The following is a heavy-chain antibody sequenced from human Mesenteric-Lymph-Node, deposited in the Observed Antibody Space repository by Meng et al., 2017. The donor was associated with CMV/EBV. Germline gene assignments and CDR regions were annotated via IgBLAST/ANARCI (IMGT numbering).Heavy chain of an antibody. CDR1: GFSLSTSGVG. V-gene: IGHV2-5*01. J-gene: IGHJ4*02. CDR3: ARSLHSRFFDY. Sequence: SGPTLVKPTQTLTLTCTFSGFSLSTSGVGVGWIRQPPGKALEWLALIYWNDDKRYSPSLKTRLTISKDTSKNQVVLTMTNVDPVDTATYYCARSLHSRFFDYWGQGTLVTVSS. CDR2: IYWNDDK. D-gene: IGHD4-11*01.